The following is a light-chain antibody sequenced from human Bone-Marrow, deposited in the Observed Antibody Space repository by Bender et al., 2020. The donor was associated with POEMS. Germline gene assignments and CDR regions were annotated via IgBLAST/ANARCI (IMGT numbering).Light chain of an antibody. CDR3: AAWDDSLNGWV. J-gene: IGLJ3*02. CDR2: DVR. V-gene: IGLV2-14*03. CDR1: SRDVGGYDY. Sequence: QSALTQPASVSGSPGQSITISCTGTSRDVGGYDYVSWYQQHPGKVPILMIYDVRNRPSGISNRFSGSKSGTSASLAISDIQSEDEADYHCAAWDDSLNGWVFGGGTHLTVL.